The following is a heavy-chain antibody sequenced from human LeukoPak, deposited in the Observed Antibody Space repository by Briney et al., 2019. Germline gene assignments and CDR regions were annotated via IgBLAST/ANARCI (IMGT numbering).Heavy chain of an antibody. CDR1: GYSISSGYY. D-gene: IGHD5-24*01. Sequence: SGTLSLTCAVSGYSISSGYYWGWIRQPPGKGLEWIGSIYHSGSTYYNPSLKSRVTISVDTSKNQFSLKLSSVTAADTAVYYCASSQMATIPHYFDYWGQGTLVTVSS. CDR3: ASSQMATIPHYFDY. V-gene: IGHV4-38-2*01. J-gene: IGHJ4*02. CDR2: IYHSGST.